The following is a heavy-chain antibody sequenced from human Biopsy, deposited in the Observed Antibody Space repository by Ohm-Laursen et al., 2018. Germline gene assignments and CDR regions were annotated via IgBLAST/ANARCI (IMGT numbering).Heavy chain of an antibody. V-gene: IGHV4-59*01. J-gene: IGHJ2*01. CDR1: GDSISSYY. D-gene: IGHD3-22*01. CDR3: ARDRGYYSDRTVPGYFDL. Sequence: SETLSLTWSVSGDSISSYYWSWIRQPLGKGLQWIGYVYYTGSTDYNPSLQSRVTISVDTSKNHFSLRLRSVNPADTAIYYCARDRGYYSDRTVPGYFDLWGRGTLVTASS. CDR2: VYYTGST.